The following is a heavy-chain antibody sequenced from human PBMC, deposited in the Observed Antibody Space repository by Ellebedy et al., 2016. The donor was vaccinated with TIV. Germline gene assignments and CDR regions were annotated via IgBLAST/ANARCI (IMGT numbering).Heavy chain of an antibody. J-gene: IGHJ4*02. CDR1: GGSFSGYY. D-gene: IGHD4-17*01. CDR3: ARVGDAERTPYGDYAFDY. V-gene: IGHV4-34*01. Sequence: SETLSLTCAVYGGSFSGYYWSWIRQPPGRGLEWIGEINHSGSTNYNPSLKSRVTISVDTSKNQFSLKLSSVTAADTAVYYCARVGDAERTPYGDYAFDYWGQGTLVTISS. CDR2: INHSGST.